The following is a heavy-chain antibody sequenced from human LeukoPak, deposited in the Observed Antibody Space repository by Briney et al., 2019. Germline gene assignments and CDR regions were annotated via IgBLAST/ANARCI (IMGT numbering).Heavy chain of an antibody. D-gene: IGHD6-19*01. J-gene: IGHJ4*02. CDR2: IYYSGST. CDR3: ARTIRAGPPTSHYFDY. Sequence: SETLSLTCAVYGGSFSGYYWSWIRQPPGKVLEWIGYIYYSGSTYYNPSLKSRVTISVDTSKNQFSLKLSSVTAADTAVYYCARTIRAGPPTSHYFDYWGQGTLVTVSS. V-gene: IGHV4-59*12. CDR1: GGSFSGYY.